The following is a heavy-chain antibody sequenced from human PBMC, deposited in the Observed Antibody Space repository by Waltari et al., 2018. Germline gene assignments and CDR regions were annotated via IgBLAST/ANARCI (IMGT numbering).Heavy chain of an antibody. J-gene: IGHJ4*02. Sequence: QVQLVQSGAEVKKPGASVKVSCKASGYTFTDYYINWVRQAPGQGLEWMGSINPNSGGTTYPPKLQGRVTMTRDTSISTSYMELSRLGSDDTSVYYCATGLKIGGYTYGYIYWGQGTVVIVSS. D-gene: IGHD5-18*01. CDR1: GYTFTDYY. CDR3: ATGLKIGGYTYGYIY. V-gene: IGHV1-2*02. CDR2: INPNSGGT.